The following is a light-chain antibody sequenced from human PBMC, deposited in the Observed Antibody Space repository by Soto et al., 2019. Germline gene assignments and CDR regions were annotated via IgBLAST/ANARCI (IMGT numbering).Light chain of an antibody. CDR3: QQSYSTPRFT. CDR1: QSISSY. Sequence: DIQITQSQSSLSASVGDRFTITCRASQSISSYLNWYHQKPGKAPKLLIYAASSLQSGVPSRFSGSGSGTDFTLTISSLQPEDFATYYCQQSYSTPRFTFGPGTKVDIK. J-gene: IGKJ3*01. V-gene: IGKV1-39*01. CDR2: AAS.